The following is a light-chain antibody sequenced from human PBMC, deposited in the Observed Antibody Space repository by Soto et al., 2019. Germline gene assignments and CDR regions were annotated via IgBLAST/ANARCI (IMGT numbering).Light chain of an antibody. Sequence: AIRMTQSPSSFSASTGDRVTITCRASQGISSYLAWYQQKPGKAPKLLIYAASTWQSGVPSRFSGSGSGTDFTLTISCLQSEYFATYYCQQYYSYPPYTFGQGTKLEIK. CDR3: QQYYSYPPYT. V-gene: IGKV1-8*01. J-gene: IGKJ2*01. CDR1: QGISSY. CDR2: AAS.